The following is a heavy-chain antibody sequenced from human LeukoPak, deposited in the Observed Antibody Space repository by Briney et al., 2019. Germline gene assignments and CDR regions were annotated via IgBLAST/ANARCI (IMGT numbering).Heavy chain of an antibody. CDR1: GGSISSYY. V-gene: IGHV4-59*08. CDR2: IYYSGST. CDR3: ARHPFSSPFDY. J-gene: IGHJ4*02. D-gene: IGHD2/OR15-2a*01. Sequence: SETLSLTCTVSGGSISSYYWSWIRQPPGKGLEWIGYIYYSGSTNYNPSLKSRVTISVDTSKNQFSLKLSSVTAADTAVYSCARHPFSSPFDYWGQGTLVTVSS.